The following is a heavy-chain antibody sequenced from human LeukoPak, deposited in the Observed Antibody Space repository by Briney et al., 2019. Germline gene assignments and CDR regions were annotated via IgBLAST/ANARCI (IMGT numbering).Heavy chain of an antibody. J-gene: IGHJ4*02. CDR1: GFTFSSYS. CDR2: ISSSSSYI. Sequence: GGSLRLSCAASGFTFSSYSMNWVRQAPGKGLEWVSSISSSSSYIYYADSVKGRFTISRDNAKKSLYLQINSLRAEDTAVYYRAREGPGRVTTFLDYWGQGTLVTVSS. CDR3: AREGPGRVTTFLDY. V-gene: IGHV3-21*01. D-gene: IGHD4-11*01.